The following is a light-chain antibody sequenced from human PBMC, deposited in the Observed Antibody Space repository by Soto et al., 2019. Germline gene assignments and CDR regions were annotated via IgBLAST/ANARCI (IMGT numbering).Light chain of an antibody. CDR2: DAS. J-gene: IGKJ5*01. CDR1: QRVSARY. CDR3: QQYGTSPIT. V-gene: IGKV3-20*01. Sequence: EIVLTQSPGTLSLSPGERATLSCRASQRVSARYLAWYQQKPGQAPRLLIYDASSRATGIPDRFSGSGSGTDFTLTINRLEPEDFEVYYCQQYGTSPITFGQGTRLEIK.